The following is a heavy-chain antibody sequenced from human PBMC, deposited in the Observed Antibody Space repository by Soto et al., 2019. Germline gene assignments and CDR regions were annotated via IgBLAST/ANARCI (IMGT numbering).Heavy chain of an antibody. CDR2: INSDGSIT. D-gene: IGHD6-19*01. CDR1: GFTFSSHW. CDR3: ARVSSSGWVD. V-gene: IGHV3-74*01. Sequence: GGSLKLSCAASGFTFSSHWMHWVRQAPGKGLVWVSRINSDGSITTYADSVKGRFAISRDNAKNTLNLQMNSLRAEDTAVYYCARVSSSGWVDWGQGTLVTVSS. J-gene: IGHJ4*02.